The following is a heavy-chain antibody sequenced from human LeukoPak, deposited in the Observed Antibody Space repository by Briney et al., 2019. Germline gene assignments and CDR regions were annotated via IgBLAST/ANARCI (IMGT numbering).Heavy chain of an antibody. D-gene: IGHD3-10*01. Sequence: GGSLRLSCAASGFIFSSYAMGWVRQAPGKGLEWVSGIIGSGDNTYYAESVKGRFTISRDNSKNTVCLQMNSLRAEDTAVYYCAKLRSTMIRGVIDYWGQGTLVTVSS. CDR2: IIGSGDNT. CDR3: AKLRSTMIRGVIDY. CDR1: GFIFSSYA. J-gene: IGHJ4*02. V-gene: IGHV3-23*01.